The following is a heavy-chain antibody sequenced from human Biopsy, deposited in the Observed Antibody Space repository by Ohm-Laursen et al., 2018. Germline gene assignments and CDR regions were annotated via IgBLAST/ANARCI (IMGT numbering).Heavy chain of an antibody. CDR1: GYSISSDYR. V-gene: IGHV4-38-2*01. CDR2: IFKDGNT. CDR3: ARVGSGWAPFDK. D-gene: IGHD6-19*01. J-gene: IGHJ4*02. Sequence: GTLSLTCAVSGYSISSDYRWGWIRQAPGKTLEWFGNIFKDGNTHYNPSLRSRLIISIDTSKNQFSLMMTSVSGADTAVYFCARVGSGWAPFDKWGPGTLVTVSS.